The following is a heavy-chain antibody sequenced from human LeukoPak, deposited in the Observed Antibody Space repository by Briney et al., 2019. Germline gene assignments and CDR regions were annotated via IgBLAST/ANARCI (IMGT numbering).Heavy chain of an antibody. CDR3: AKDWGY. V-gene: IGHV3-43*02. Sequence: QPGGSLRLSCSASGFTFSSYAMHWVRQAPGKGLEWVSFISGDGGNTNYADSVKGRFSISRDNSRNSLYLQMNSLRTEDTAVYYCAKDWGYWGQGTLVTVSS. CDR1: GFTFSSYA. D-gene: IGHD3-16*01. CDR2: ISGDGGNT. J-gene: IGHJ4*02.